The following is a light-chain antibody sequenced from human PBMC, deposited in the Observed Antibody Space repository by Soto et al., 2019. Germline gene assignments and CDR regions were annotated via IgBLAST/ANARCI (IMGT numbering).Light chain of an antibody. CDR1: SSDVGSYNY. CDR3: SSYTTISTYV. V-gene: IGLV2-14*01. CDR2: DVT. J-gene: IGLJ1*01. Sequence: QSVLTQPASVSGSPGQSIAISCTGTSSDVGSYNYVSWYQQHPDKAPKLILYDVTNRPSGVSNRFSGSKSGNTASLTISGLQAEDEADYSCSSYTTISTYVFGTGTKVTVL.